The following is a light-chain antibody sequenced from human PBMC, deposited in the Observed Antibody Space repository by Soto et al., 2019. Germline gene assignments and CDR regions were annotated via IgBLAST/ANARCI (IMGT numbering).Light chain of an antibody. CDR3: QQYGSSPYT. J-gene: IGKJ2*01. Sequence: EIVLTQSPGTQSLSPGERATLSSRASQSVSSNYLAWYQQKPGQTPRLLIYGASSRATGIPDRFSGSGSGTDFTLTISRLEPEDFAVYYCQQYGSSPYTFGQGTKLEIK. V-gene: IGKV3-20*01. CDR2: GAS. CDR1: QSVSSNY.